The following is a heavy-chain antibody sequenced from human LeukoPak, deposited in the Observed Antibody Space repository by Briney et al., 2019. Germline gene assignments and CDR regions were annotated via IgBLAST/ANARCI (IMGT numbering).Heavy chain of an antibody. Sequence: PGGSLRLPCAASGFTFSNYAMYWVRQAPGKGLVWVSRISSDGSSIIYADSVKGRFTISRDIAKNTLYLQMNSLRAEDTAVYYCARAQMGAPTDYWGQGTLVTVSS. V-gene: IGHV3-74*01. D-gene: IGHD1-26*01. CDR3: ARAQMGAPTDY. J-gene: IGHJ4*02. CDR2: ISSDGSSI. CDR1: GFTFSNYA.